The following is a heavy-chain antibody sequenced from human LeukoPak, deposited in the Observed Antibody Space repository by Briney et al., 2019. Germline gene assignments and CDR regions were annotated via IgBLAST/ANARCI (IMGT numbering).Heavy chain of an antibody. Sequence: PGGSLRLSCAASGFTFSSYAMSWVRRAPGKGLEWVSAISGSGGSTYYADSVKGRFTISRDNSKNTLYLQMNSLRAEDTAVYYCAKRGGIAAAGTEYYYYGMDVWGQGTTVTVSS. CDR3: AKRGGIAAAGTEYYYYGMDV. J-gene: IGHJ6*02. V-gene: IGHV3-23*01. D-gene: IGHD6-13*01. CDR2: ISGSGGST. CDR1: GFTFSSYA.